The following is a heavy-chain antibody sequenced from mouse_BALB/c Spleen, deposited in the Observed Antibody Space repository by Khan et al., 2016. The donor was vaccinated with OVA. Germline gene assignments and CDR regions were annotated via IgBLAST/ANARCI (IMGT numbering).Heavy chain of an antibody. D-gene: IGHD2-3*01. V-gene: IGHV14-1*02. CDR1: GFNIKDYY. Sequence: VQLKQSGAELVRPGALVKLSCKASGFNIKDYYMHWVKQRPEQGLVWIGRIDPENGNTIYDPKFPGKASITSDTSSNTAYLQLSSQTDEDTAVYYSTRDGYYPWMDYWGQGTLVTGSA. CDR2: IDPENGNT. CDR3: TRDGYYPWMDY. J-gene: IGHJ3*01.